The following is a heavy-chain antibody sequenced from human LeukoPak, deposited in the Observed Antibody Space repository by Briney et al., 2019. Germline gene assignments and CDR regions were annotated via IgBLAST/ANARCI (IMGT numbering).Heavy chain of an antibody. CDR1: GFTFSIYA. D-gene: IGHD2-2*01. CDR3: AKGYCSSTGCWDYYYMDV. J-gene: IGHJ6*03. CDR2: ISGSAATT. V-gene: IGHV3-23*01. Sequence: PGGSLRLSCTASGFTFSIYAMSWVRQAPGKGLEWVSVISGSAATTYYADSVKGRFTISRDNSKSTLYLQMNSLRAEDTALYYCAKGYCSSTGCWDYYYMDVWGKGTTVTVSS.